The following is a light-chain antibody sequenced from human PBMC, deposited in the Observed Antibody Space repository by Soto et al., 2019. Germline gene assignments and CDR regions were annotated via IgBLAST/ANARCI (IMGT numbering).Light chain of an antibody. V-gene: IGLV2-14*01. CDR1: SSDVGVYNS. CDR3: SSYTSSSTLV. J-gene: IGLJ1*01. Sequence: QSALAQPASVSGSPGQSITISCTGTSSDVGVYNSVAWYQHNPGKAPKLMIYDVSNRPSGVSSRFSGSKSANTASLSISGLQADDEADYYCSSYTSSSTLVFGTGTKVTV. CDR2: DVS.